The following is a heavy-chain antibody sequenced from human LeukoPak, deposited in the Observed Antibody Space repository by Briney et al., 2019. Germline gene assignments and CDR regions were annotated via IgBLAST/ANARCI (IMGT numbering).Heavy chain of an antibody. V-gene: IGHV4-59*01. CDR2: IYCSGST. CDR3: ARGALNFDY. Sequence: PSETLSLTCTVSGVSINNYYWSWIRQPPGKGLEWIGYIYCSGSTNYNPSLKSRVTISVDTSKNQFSLKLSSVTAADTAVYYCARGALNFDYWGQGTLVTVSS. CDR1: GVSINNYY. J-gene: IGHJ4*02.